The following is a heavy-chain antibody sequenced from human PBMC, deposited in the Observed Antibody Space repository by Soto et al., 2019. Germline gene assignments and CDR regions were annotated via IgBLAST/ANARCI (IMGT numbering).Heavy chain of an antibody. CDR1: GFTFSSYW. J-gene: IGHJ4*02. V-gene: IGHV3-74*01. D-gene: IGHD2-15*01. Sequence: GGSLRLSCAASGFTFSSYWMHWVRQAPGKGLVWVSRINSDGSSTSYADSVKGRFTISRDNAKNTLYLQMNSLRAEDTAVYYCARGPDCSGGSCYSRHPFSDYWGQGTLVTVSS. CDR3: ARGPDCSGGSCYSRHPFSDY. CDR2: INSDGSST.